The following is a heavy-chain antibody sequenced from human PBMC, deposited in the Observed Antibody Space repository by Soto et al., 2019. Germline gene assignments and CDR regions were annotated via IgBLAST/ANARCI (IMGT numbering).Heavy chain of an antibody. V-gene: IGHV4-34*01. CDR1: GGSFSGYY. CDR3: ARGLNYVVY. J-gene: IGHJ4*02. Sequence: SETLSLTCAVYGGSFSGYYWSWLRQPPGKGLEWIGEINQSGSTNYNPSLKSRVTISIDTSKNQFSLKVSSVTAADTAVYYCARGLNYVVYWGQGTLVTVSS. CDR2: INQSGST. D-gene: IGHD3-16*01.